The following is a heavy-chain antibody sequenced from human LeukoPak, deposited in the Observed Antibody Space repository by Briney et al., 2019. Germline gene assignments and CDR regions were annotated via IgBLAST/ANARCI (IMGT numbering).Heavy chain of an antibody. J-gene: IGHJ4*02. D-gene: IGHD3-22*01. CDR1: GYSISSGYY. V-gene: IGHV4-38-2*02. Sequence: PSETLSLTCTVSGYSISSGYYWGWIRQPPGKGLEWIGSIYHSGSTYYNPSLKSRVTISVDTSKNQFSLKLSSVTAADTAVYYCARYSDDSSGAGFGYWGQGTLVTVSS. CDR2: IYHSGST. CDR3: ARYSDDSSGAGFGY.